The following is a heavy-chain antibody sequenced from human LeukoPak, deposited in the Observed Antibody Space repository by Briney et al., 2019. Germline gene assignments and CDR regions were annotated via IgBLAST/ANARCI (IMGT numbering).Heavy chain of an antibody. J-gene: IGHJ3*02. D-gene: IGHD3-22*01. Sequence: GGSLRLSCAASGLTFSRYAMSWVHQAPGKGLEWVSAISASGGSTYYADSVKGRFTISRDNSKNTLYLQMNSLRVEDTAVYYCAKEVYYFDTSGLYSFAFDIWGQGTMVTVPS. CDR3: AKEVYYFDTSGLYSFAFDI. V-gene: IGHV3-23*01. CDR1: GLTFSRYA. CDR2: ISASGGST.